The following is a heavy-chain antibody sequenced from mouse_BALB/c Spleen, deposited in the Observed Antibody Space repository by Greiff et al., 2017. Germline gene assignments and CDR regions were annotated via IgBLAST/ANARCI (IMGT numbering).Heavy chain of an antibody. CDR1: GYTFTSYN. J-gene: IGHJ4*01. D-gene: IGHD1-1*01. CDR2: IYPGNGDT. V-gene: IGHV1-12*01. CDR3: ARGPSYGSSLYAMDY. Sequence: LQQPGAELVKPGASVKMSCKASGYTFTSYNMHWVKQTPGQGLEWIGAIYPGNGDTSYNQKFKGKATLTADKSSSTAYMQLSSLTSEDSAVYYCARGPSYGSSLYAMDYWGQGTSVTVSS.